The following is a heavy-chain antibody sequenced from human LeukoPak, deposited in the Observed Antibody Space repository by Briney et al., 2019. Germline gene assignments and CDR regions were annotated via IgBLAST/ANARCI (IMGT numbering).Heavy chain of an antibody. CDR3: TTVSPVADF. V-gene: IGHV3-15*01. Sequence: PGGSLRLSCAASGFTLTNAWMTWVRQAPGEGLEWVGRIRSKTDGGTTDYAAPVKGRFTISRDDSKNTLYLQMNSLRTDDTAVYYCTTVSPVADFWGQGALVTVSS. CDR2: IRSKTDGGTT. CDR1: GFTLTNAW. J-gene: IGHJ4*02.